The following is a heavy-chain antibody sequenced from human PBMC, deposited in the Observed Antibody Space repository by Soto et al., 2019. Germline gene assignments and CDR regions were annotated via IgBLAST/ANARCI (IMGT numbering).Heavy chain of an antibody. Sequence: GGSLRLSCTASGFTFSSYAMSWVRQAPGKGLEWVSAISGSGGSTYYADSVKGRFTISRDNSKNTLYLQMNSLRAEDTAVYYCANSRRSSSSWLVEYFQHWGQGTLVTVSS. J-gene: IGHJ1*01. V-gene: IGHV3-23*01. CDR3: ANSRRSSSSWLVEYFQH. D-gene: IGHD6-13*01. CDR2: ISGSGGST. CDR1: GFTFSSYA.